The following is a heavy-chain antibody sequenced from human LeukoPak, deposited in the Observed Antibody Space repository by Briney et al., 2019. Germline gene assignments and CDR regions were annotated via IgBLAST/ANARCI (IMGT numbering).Heavy chain of an antibody. Sequence: GGSLRLSCAASGFTFSSYAMSWVRQAPGKGLEWVSAISGSGGSTYYADSVKGRFTISRDNSKNTLYLQMNSLRAEDTAVYYCAKDPRIGRIFWSGYDVDYWGQGTLVTVSS. CDR3: AKDPRIGRIFWSGYDVDY. D-gene: IGHD3-3*01. V-gene: IGHV3-23*01. CDR2: ISGSGGST. CDR1: GFTFSSYA. J-gene: IGHJ4*02.